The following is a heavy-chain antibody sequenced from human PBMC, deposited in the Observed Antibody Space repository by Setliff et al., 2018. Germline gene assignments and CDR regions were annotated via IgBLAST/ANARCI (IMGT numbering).Heavy chain of an antibody. V-gene: IGHV4-39*01. D-gene: IGHD3-3*02. CDR3: ARHLADHLDRPFDN. CDR2: FYYSDST. J-gene: IGHJ4*02. Sequence: KSSETLSLTCSVSGGSISSSTSYWGWVRQPPGKGLEWIGSFYYSDSTYYNPSLRSRVSISVDMSKNQLSLKLRSVTAADTAVYYCARHLADHLDRPFDNWGQGTLVTVSS. CDR1: GGSISSSTSY.